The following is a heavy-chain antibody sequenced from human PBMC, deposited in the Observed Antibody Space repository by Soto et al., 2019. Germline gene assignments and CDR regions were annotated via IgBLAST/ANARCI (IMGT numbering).Heavy chain of an antibody. V-gene: IGHV3-53*01. Sequence: PGGSLRLSCAASGFNVSGDYMTWVRQAPGKGLEWVSVISSTGGTYYADSVKGRFTISRDNSKNTLDLQMNSLRDEDSAIYYCARARIVANIYFYYGMDVWGHGTTVTVSS. CDR3: ARARIVANIYFYYGMDV. J-gene: IGHJ6*02. D-gene: IGHD5-12*01. CDR2: ISSTGGT. CDR1: GFNVSGDY.